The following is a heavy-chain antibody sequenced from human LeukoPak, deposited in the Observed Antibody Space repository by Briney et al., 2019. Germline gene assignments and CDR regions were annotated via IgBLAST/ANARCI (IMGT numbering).Heavy chain of an antibody. J-gene: IGHJ4*02. D-gene: IGHD5-12*01. CDR3: AKDTRDIVGPPDY. CDR2: ISGSGGST. V-gene: IGHV3-23*01. Sequence: PGGSLRLSCAASGFTFSNYAMSWVRQAPGKGLEWVSGISGSGGSTYYADSVKGRFTISRDKSKNTLYLQMNSLSAEDTAVYYCAKDTRDIVGPPDYWGQGTLVTVSS. CDR1: GFTFSNYA.